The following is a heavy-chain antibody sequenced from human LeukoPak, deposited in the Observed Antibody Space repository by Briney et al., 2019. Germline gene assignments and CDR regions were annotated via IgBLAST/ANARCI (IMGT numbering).Heavy chain of an antibody. Sequence: GGSLRLSCAASGFTFSSYGMHWVRQAPGKGLEWVAFIRYDGSNKYYADSVKGRFTISRDNSKNTLYLQMNSLRSEDTAVYYCARVGVQYSSSWPSDYYYYYYMDVWGKGTTVTISS. V-gene: IGHV3-30*02. CDR1: GFTFSSYG. D-gene: IGHD6-13*01. CDR3: ARVGVQYSSSWPSDYYYYYYMDV. CDR2: IRYDGSNK. J-gene: IGHJ6*03.